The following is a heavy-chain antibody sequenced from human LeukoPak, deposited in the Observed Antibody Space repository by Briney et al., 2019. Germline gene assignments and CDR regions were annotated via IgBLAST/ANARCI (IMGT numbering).Heavy chain of an antibody. CDR2: IYYSGST. Sequence: SETLSLTCTVSGGSISSSRYYWGWLRQPPGKGLEWIGSIYYSGSTYYNPSLKSRVTISVDTSKNQFSLKLSSVTAADTAVYYCARERRAYGSGRRGLDPWGQGTLVTVSS. D-gene: IGHD3-10*01. CDR1: GGSISSSRYY. CDR3: ARERRAYGSGRRGLDP. J-gene: IGHJ5*02. V-gene: IGHV4-39*07.